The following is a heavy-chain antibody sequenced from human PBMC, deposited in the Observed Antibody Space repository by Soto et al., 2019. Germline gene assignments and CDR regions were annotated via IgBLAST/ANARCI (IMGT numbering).Heavy chain of an antibody. V-gene: IGHV3-23*01. CDR3: VKDDGGYPSTAPH. CDR2: ISGSGDRT. J-gene: IGHJ4*02. D-gene: IGHD3-22*01. Sequence: EVQLLESGGGLVLPGGSLRLSCAASGITISNYPMSWVGQAPGKGLDWVSGISGSGDRTYYADSAKGRFTISKDISRNSLSLQRDSLGVEDTAVYFCVKDDGGYPSTAPHWGQGTLVTVSS. CDR1: GITISNYP.